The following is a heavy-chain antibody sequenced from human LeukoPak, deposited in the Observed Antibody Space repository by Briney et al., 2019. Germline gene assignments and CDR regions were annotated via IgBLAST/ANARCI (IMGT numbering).Heavy chain of an antibody. CDR1: GTTFTGYY. V-gene: IGHV1-2*02. J-gene: IGHJ6*03. Sequence: GASVKVSCKASGTTFTGYYIHWVRLAPGQGLEWMGWINPNSGGTNYAQKFQGRVTMTRDTSISTAYMELSRLRSDDTAVYYCARVVFDTMVRGHSYYYYMDVWGKGTTVTVSS. CDR3: ARVVFDTMVRGHSYYYYMDV. D-gene: IGHD3-10*01. CDR2: INPNSGGT.